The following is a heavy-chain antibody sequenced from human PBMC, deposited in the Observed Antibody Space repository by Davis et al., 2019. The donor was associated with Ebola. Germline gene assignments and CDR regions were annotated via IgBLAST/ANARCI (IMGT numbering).Heavy chain of an antibody. CDR3: AKETSYYYDSSGYYLQYYFDY. V-gene: IGHV1-18*04. D-gene: IGHD3-22*01. CDR2: INPHNGNT. J-gene: IGHJ4*02. Sequence: ASVKVSCKASGYTFTNYGITWVRQAPGQGLEWMGWINPHNGNTNYAQSVQGRVTMTTDTSTSTAYMEVGSLRSDDTAVYYCAKETSYYYDSSGYYLQYYFDYWGQGTLVTVSS. CDR1: GYTFTNYG.